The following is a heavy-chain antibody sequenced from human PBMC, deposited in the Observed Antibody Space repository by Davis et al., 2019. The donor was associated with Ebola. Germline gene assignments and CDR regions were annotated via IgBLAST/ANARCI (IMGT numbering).Heavy chain of an antibody. J-gene: IGHJ4*02. CDR2: ISYDGSYE. CDR1: GFIFSNYG. CDR3: ARESIGTLDS. V-gene: IGHV3-30*03. Sequence: GESLKISCAASGFIFSNYGIHWVRQAPGKGLEWVGLISYDGSYEQYADSVKGRFTFSRDNSQNTVSLQVDSLTTEDTAVYYCARESIGTLDSWGQGTLVTVSS. D-gene: IGHD1-1*01.